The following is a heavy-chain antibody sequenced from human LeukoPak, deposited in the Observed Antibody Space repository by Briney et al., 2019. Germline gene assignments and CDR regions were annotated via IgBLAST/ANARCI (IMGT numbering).Heavy chain of an antibody. Sequence: GGSLRLSCAASGFTFSDNYMSWIRQAPGKGLEWVSYISSSGSIYYADSVKGRFTISRDNAKNSLYLQMNSLRAEDTAVYYCARDGIYIAAASWFDPWGQGTLVTVSS. CDR1: GFTFSDNY. D-gene: IGHD6-13*01. CDR3: ARDGIYIAAASWFDP. J-gene: IGHJ5*02. CDR2: ISSSGSI. V-gene: IGHV3-11*04.